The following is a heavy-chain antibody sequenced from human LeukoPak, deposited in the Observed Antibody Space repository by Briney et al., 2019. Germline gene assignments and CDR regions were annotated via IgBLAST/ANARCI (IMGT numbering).Heavy chain of an antibody. Sequence: SQTLSLTCAITGDSVSGNSAVDWNWLRQSPSRGLEWLGRTYYRSKWNNDYAVSVKSRITINPDTSKNQFSLHLNSVTPEDTAVYYCARGRNSGFDYWGQGTLVTVSS. CDR1: GDSVSGNSAV. CDR3: ARGRNSGFDY. CDR2: TYYRSKWNN. D-gene: IGHD2/OR15-2a*01. J-gene: IGHJ4*02. V-gene: IGHV6-1*01.